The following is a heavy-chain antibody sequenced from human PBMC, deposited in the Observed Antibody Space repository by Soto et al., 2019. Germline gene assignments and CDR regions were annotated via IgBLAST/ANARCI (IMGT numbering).Heavy chain of an antibody. V-gene: IGHV3-33*01. CDR3: ARGVYYDSSGHYPGVDY. J-gene: IGHJ4*02. Sequence: GGSLRLSCAASGFTFSSYGMHWVRQAPGKGLEWVAVIWYDGSNKYYADSVKGRFTISRDNSKNTLYLQMNSLRAEDTAVYYCARGVYYDSSGHYPGVDYWRQGTLVTVSS. D-gene: IGHD3-22*01. CDR1: GFTFSSYG. CDR2: IWYDGSNK.